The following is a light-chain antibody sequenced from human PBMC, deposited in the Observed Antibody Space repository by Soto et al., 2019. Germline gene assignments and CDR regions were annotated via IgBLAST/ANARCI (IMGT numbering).Light chain of an antibody. Sequence: DIQMTQSPSSLSASVGDRVTITCQASQDISDNLNWFQQKPGKAPKLLIHDASNLETGGPSRFSGSGFGTDFTFTISTLQPEDIATYHCQQYDSFPLTLGGGTKVEIK. CDR2: DAS. CDR3: QQYDSFPLT. J-gene: IGKJ4*01. CDR1: QDISDN. V-gene: IGKV1-33*01.